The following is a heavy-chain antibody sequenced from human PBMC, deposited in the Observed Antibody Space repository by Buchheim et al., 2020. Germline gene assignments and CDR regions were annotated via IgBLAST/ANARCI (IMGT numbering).Heavy chain of an antibody. D-gene: IGHD2-15*01. CDR2: IYHSGST. J-gene: IGHJ4*02. V-gene: IGHV4-31*09. CDR1: GGSISSGGYY. Sequence: QVQLQESGPGLVKPSQTLSLTCTVSGGSISSGGYYWSWIRQHPGKGLEWIGEIYHSGSTNYNPSLKSRVTISVDKSKNQFSLKLSSVTAADTALYYCATYCSGGSCYWGAFDYWGQGTL. CDR3: ATYCSGGSCYWGAFDY.